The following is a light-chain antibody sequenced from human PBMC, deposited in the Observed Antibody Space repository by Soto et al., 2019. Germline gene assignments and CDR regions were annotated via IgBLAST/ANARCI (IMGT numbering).Light chain of an antibody. V-gene: IGLV2-14*01. Sequence: QSALTQPASVSGSPGQSITISCTGTSSDVGVYNYVSWYQQHPGKAPKLMIYDVSNRPSGVSNRFSGSKSGNTASLTISGLQAEDEADYYCSSYTSSSTLEGVFGTGTKVTVL. CDR1: SSDVGVYNY. J-gene: IGLJ1*01. CDR3: SSYTSSSTLEGV. CDR2: DVS.